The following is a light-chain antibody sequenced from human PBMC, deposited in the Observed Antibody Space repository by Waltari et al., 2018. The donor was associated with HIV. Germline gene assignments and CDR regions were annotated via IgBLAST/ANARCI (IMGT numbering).Light chain of an antibody. CDR2: STN. J-gene: IGLJ3*02. CDR3: VLYMGSGSCM. Sequence: QTVVTQEPSFSVSPGGTVTLTCGFSSCYVSTSYYPSWYQQTPGQAPRTLIYSTNTRSSGVPDRFSGSILGNKAALTITGAQADDESDYYCVLYMGSGSCMFGGGTKLTVL. CDR1: SCYVSTSYY. V-gene: IGLV8-61*01.